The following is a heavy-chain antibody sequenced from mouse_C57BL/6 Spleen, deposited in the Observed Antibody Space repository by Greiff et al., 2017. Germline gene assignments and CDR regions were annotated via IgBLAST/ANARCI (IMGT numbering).Heavy chain of an antibody. Sequence: VQLQESGAELVKPGASVKISCKASGYAFSSYWMNWVKQRPGKGLEWIGQIYPGDGDTNYNGKFKGKATLTADKSSSTAYMQLSSLTSEDSAVYFCAREGGTSWYFDVWGTGTTVTVSS. D-gene: IGHD3-3*01. CDR1: GYAFSSYW. V-gene: IGHV1-80*01. CDR3: AREGGTSWYFDV. CDR2: IYPGDGDT. J-gene: IGHJ1*03.